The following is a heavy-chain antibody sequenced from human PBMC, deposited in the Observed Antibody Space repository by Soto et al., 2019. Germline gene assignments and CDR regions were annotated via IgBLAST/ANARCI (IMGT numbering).Heavy chain of an antibody. J-gene: IGHJ6*02. V-gene: IGHV4-31*03. CDR3: ARGVIAAAGTNYYYYGMDV. D-gene: IGHD6-13*01. CDR2: IYYSGST. CDR1: GGSISSGGYY. Sequence: LSLTCTVSGGSISSGGYYWSWIRQHPGKGLEWIGYIYYSGSTYYNPSLKSRVTISVDTSKNQFCLKLSSVTAADTAVYYCARGVIAAAGTNYYYYGMDVWGQGTTVTVSS.